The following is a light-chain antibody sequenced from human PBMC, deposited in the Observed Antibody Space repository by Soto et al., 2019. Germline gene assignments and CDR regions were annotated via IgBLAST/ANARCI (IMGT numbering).Light chain of an antibody. Sequence: QSALTQPASVSGSPGQSITISCTGTSSDVGAYNYVSWYQHHPGRAPNLIIFEVSHRPSGVSDRFSGSKSGNTASLTISGLQTEDEADYYGTSYTRTRNLLFGGGTKVTVL. V-gene: IGLV2-14*01. CDR3: TSYTRTRNLL. CDR2: EVS. CDR1: SSDVGAYNY. J-gene: IGLJ2*01.